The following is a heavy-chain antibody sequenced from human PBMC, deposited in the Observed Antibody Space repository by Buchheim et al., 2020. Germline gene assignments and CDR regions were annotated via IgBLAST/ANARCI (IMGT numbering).Heavy chain of an antibody. D-gene: IGHD1-26*01. CDR3: ARDGEEWELLSYFDY. CDR1: GFTFSSYA. J-gene: IGHJ4*02. V-gene: IGHV3-30*04. CDR2: ISYDGSNK. Sequence: QVQLVESGGGVVQPGRSLRLSCAASGFTFSSYAMHWVRQAPGKGLEWVAVISYDGSNKYYADSVKGRFTISRDNSKKPLYLQMNSLRAEDTAVYYCARDGEEWELLSYFDYWGQGTL.